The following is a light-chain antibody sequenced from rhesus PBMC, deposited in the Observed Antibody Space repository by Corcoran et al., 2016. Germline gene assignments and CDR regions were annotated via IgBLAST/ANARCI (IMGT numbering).Light chain of an antibody. J-gene: IGKJ4*01. Sequence: DIVVTQTPLSLPITPGEPASISCRSSQTLLHRNGNTYLHWYLQRPGQSQQLLIYGGSNRASGVPDRFMGSGSGTDFTLKNSKVEAEDVGIYSCVQAIAFPLTFGGGTKVEIK. CDR1: QTLLHRNGNTY. CDR3: VQAIAFPLT. CDR2: GGS. V-gene: IGKV2-72*01.